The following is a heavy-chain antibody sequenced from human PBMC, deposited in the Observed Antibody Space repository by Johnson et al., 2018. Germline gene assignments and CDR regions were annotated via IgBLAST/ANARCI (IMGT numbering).Heavy chain of an antibody. CDR1: GFTVSNNY. Sequence: VQLVESGGGLVQPGGSLRLSCAASGFTVSNNYMSWVRQAPGRGLELVSLIYSTGVTHYADSVKGRFTISRDNSKNTLYLQMNSLRTEDTAVYRCAREGMCNGQFCVWGKGTTVTVSS. V-gene: IGHV3-66*02. J-gene: IGHJ6*04. CDR3: AREGMCNGQFCV. CDR2: IYSTGVT. D-gene: IGHD6-13*01.